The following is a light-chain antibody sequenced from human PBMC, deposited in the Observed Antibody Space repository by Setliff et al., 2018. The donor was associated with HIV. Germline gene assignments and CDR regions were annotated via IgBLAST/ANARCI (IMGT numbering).Light chain of an antibody. Sequence: ALTQPASVSGSPGQSITVSCAGTSSNVGGYNYVSWYQQQLGKAPKLMIYDVSKRPSGVSNRFSGSKSGNTASLTISGLQAEDEADYYCSSYTSSSTSYVFGTGTKV. J-gene: IGLJ1*01. CDR1: SSNVGGYNY. CDR2: DVS. V-gene: IGLV2-14*01. CDR3: SSYTSSSTSYV.